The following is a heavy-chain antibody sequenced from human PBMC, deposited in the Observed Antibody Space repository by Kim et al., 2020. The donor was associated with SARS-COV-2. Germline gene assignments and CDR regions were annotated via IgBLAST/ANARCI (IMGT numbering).Heavy chain of an antibody. V-gene: IGHV4-59*01. J-gene: IGHJ2*01. CDR3: ARAKSKGNSWYFDL. CDR2: IYYSGST. Sequence: SETLSLTCTVSGASISTYYWNWIRQPPGKGLEWIGYIYYSGSTNYNPSLKSRVTMSLDTSKNQFSLKLTSVTAADAAVYYCARAKSKGNSWYFDLWGRGTLVTVSS. CDR1: GASISTYY.